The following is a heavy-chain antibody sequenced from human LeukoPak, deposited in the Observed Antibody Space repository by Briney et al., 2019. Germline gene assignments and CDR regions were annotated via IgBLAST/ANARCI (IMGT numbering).Heavy chain of an antibody. V-gene: IGHV4-59*01. CDR3: ARASYDFWSGYYPAIDY. D-gene: IGHD3-3*01. CDR2: IYYSGST. J-gene: IGHJ4*02. Sequence: SETLSLTCTVSGGSISSYYWSWIRQPPGKGLEWIGYIYYSGSTNYNSSLKSRVTISVDTSKNQFSLQLSSVTAADTAVYYCARASYDFWSGYYPAIDYWGQGTLVTVSS. CDR1: GGSISSYY.